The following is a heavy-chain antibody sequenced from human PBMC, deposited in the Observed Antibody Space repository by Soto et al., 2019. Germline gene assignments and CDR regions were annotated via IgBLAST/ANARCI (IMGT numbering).Heavy chain of an antibody. V-gene: IGHV3-33*01. Sequence: QVQLVESGGGVVQPGGSLRLSCAASGFTFSNYGMHWVRQAPGKGVEWVAVIWYDGNNKYYDDSVKGRFTISRDNSNNTLYVQMTSLRAEDTAVYYCARGLHSLFDYWGQGTLVTVSS. J-gene: IGHJ4*02. CDR2: IWYDGNNK. D-gene: IGHD2-21*01. CDR1: GFTFSNYG. CDR3: ARGLHSLFDY.